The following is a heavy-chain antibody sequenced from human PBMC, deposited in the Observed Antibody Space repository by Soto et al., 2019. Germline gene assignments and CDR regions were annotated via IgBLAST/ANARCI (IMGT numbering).Heavy chain of an antibody. CDR1: GFTFSSYA. CDR2: VSRSGGST. D-gene: IGHD2-2*01. V-gene: IGHV3-23*01. J-gene: IGHJ4*02. Sequence: PGGSLRLSCAASGFTFSSYAMTWVRQAPGKGLEWVSTVSRSGGSTYYADSVKGRFTISRDNSKNTLYLQMDNLRAEDKGIFYCAKGARAEIVIPAARYYFDYWGQGTLVTVSS. CDR3: AKGARAEIVIPAARYYFDY.